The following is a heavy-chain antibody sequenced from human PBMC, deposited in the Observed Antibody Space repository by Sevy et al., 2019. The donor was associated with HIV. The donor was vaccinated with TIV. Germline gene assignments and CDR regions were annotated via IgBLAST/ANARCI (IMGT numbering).Heavy chain of an antibody. Sequence: LSLTCAASGFTFSSYAMSWVRQAPGKGLEWVSAISGTGGSTYYADSVKGRFTISRDNSKNTLYLQMNSLRAEDTAVYYCAKDLGYYYDSSGYNFQHWGQRTLVTVSS. CDR2: ISGTGGST. J-gene: IGHJ1*01. CDR1: GFTFSSYA. D-gene: IGHD3-22*01. CDR3: AKDLGYYYDSSGYNFQH. V-gene: IGHV3-23*01.